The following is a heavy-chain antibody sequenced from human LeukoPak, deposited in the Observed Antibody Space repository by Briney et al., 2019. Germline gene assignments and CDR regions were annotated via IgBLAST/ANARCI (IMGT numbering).Heavy chain of an antibody. D-gene: IGHD3-10*01. CDR2: MYYSGGT. Sequence: SETLSLTCTVSGGSISSSSYYWGWIRQPPGKGLEWIGSMYYSGGTYYNPSLKSRVTISVDTSKNQFSLKLSSVTAADTAVYYCAREGYYYGSGSPLWGQGTLVTVSS. CDR1: GGSISSSSYY. J-gene: IGHJ4*02. V-gene: IGHV4-39*07. CDR3: AREGYYYGSGSPL.